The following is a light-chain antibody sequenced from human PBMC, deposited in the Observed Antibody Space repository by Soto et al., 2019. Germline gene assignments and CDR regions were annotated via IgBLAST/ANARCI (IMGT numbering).Light chain of an antibody. CDR2: SND. J-gene: IGLJ2*01. CDR3: EAWDDSLYGAV. V-gene: IGLV1-44*01. CDR1: SSNIGTNT. Sequence: QSVLTQPPAASGTPGQRVTISCSGSSSNIGTNTVNWYLQLPGTAPKLLIYSNDLRPSGVPDRFSGSKSGTSASLAISGLQSEDEADYYCEAWDDSLYGAVFGGGTKLTVL.